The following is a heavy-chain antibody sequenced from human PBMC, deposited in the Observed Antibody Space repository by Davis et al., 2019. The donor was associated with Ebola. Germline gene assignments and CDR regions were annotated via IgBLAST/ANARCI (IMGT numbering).Heavy chain of an antibody. CDR1: GGTFSSYD. V-gene: IGHV1-8*02. CDR3: ARASYDFWSGYYLIYYYYYGMDV. CDR2: MNPNSGNT. D-gene: IGHD3-3*01. J-gene: IGHJ6*02. Sequence: AASVKVSCKASGGTFSSYDINWVRQATGQGLEWMGWMNPNSGNTGYAQKFQGRVTMTRNTSISTAYMELSSLRSEDTAVYYCARASYDFWSGYYLIYYYYYGMDVWGQGTTVTVSS.